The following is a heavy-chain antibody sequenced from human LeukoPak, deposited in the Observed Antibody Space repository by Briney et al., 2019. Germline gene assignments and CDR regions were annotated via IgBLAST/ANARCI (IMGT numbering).Heavy chain of an antibody. V-gene: IGHV4-39*07. CDR2: IFYSGST. Sequence: SETLSLTCSVSGGSINSSDYYWAWIRQPPGKGLEWIGSIFYSGSTYYNPSLKSRVTISVDTSKNQFSLKLSSVTAADTAVYYCARSIPSDPFDYWGQGTLVTVSS. CDR3: ARSIPSDPFDY. CDR1: GGSINSSDYY. D-gene: IGHD2-21*01. J-gene: IGHJ4*02.